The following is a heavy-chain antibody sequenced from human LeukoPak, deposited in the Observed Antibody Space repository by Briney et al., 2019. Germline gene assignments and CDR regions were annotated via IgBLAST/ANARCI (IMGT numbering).Heavy chain of an antibody. J-gene: IGHJ4*02. Sequence: GGSLRPSCAASGFTFSSYAMSWVRQAPGKGLEWVSAISGSGGSTYYADSVKGRFTISRDNSKNTLYLQMNSLRAEDTAVYYCAKASLRFLGIDYWGQGTLVTVSS. V-gene: IGHV3-23*01. CDR2: ISGSGGST. D-gene: IGHD3-3*01. CDR3: AKASLRFLGIDY. CDR1: GFTFSSYA.